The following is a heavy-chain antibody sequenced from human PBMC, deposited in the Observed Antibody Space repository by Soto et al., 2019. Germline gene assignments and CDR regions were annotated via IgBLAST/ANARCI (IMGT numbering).Heavy chain of an antibody. CDR1: GYTFTSYA. CDR3: ARFGGEAIFGVVILRDAFDI. V-gene: IGHV1-3*01. Sequence: QVQLVQSGAEVKKPGASVKVSCKASGYTFTSYAMHWVRQAPGQRLEWMGWINAGNGNTKYSQKFQGRVTITRDTSASTAYMELSSLRSEDTAVYYCARFGGEAIFGVVILRDAFDIWGQGTMVTVSS. CDR2: INAGNGNT. D-gene: IGHD3-3*01. J-gene: IGHJ3*02.